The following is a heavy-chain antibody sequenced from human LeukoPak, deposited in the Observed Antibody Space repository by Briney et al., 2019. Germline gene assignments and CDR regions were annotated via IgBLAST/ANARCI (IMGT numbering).Heavy chain of an antibody. D-gene: IGHD2-15*01. Sequence: SETLSLTCTVSGGSIGSGGYYWSWIRQHPGKGLEWIGYIYYSGSTYYNPSLKSRVTISVDTSKNQFSLKLSSVTAADTAVYYCARYCSGGSCYSVDAFDIWGQGTMVTVSS. CDR2: IYYSGST. CDR1: GGSIGSGGYY. CDR3: ARYCSGGSCYSVDAFDI. J-gene: IGHJ3*02. V-gene: IGHV4-31*03.